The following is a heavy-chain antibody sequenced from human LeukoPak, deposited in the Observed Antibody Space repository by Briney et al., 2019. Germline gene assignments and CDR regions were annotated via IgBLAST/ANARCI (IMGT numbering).Heavy chain of an antibody. D-gene: IGHD5-24*01. CDR1: GFTFTSYS. CDR3: AKVMGWLQNAPIDY. Sequence: QAGGSLRLSCAASGFTFTSYSMNWVRQAPGKGLEWVAVISYDGSNKYYADSVKGRFTTSRDNSKNTLYLQMNSLRAEDTAVYYCAKVMGWLQNAPIDYWGQGTLVTVSS. J-gene: IGHJ4*02. CDR2: ISYDGSNK. V-gene: IGHV3-30*18.